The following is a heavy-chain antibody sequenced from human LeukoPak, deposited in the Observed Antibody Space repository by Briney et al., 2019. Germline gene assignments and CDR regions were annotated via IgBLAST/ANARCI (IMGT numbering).Heavy chain of an antibody. CDR1: GFIFSTYS. D-gene: IGHD6-19*01. CDR3: AREGRRAVAGLNWLDP. CDR2: VWIDGSNE. Sequence: AGRSLRLSCAASGFIFSTYSLHWVRQAPGKGLEWVAIVWIDGSNEYYVDSVKGRFTISRDNSNNMLYLEMNSLRAEDTAVYYCAREGRRAVAGLNWLDPWGQGTLVTVSS. V-gene: IGHV3-33*01. J-gene: IGHJ5*02.